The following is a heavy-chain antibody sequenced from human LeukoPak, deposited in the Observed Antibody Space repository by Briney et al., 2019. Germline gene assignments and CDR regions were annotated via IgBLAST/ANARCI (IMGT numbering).Heavy chain of an antibody. CDR1: GGSISSYY. Sequence: SETLSLTCTVSGGSISSYYWSWIRQPPGKGLEWIGYIYYSGSTNYNPSLKSRVTISVDTSKNQFSLKLSSATAADTAVYYCAVTPIQANYFDYWGQGTLVTVSS. CDR3: AVTPIQANYFDY. D-gene: IGHD1-1*01. V-gene: IGHV4-59*01. CDR2: IYYSGST. J-gene: IGHJ4*02.